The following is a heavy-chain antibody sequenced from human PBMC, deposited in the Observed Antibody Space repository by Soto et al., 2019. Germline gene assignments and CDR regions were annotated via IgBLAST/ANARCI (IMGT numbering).Heavy chain of an antibody. CDR3: TVKDDYGDNKFDY. D-gene: IGHD4-17*01. Sequence: PGGSLRLSCAASGFTFSNAWMSWVRQAPGKGLEWVGRIKSKTDGGTTDYAAPVKGRFTISRDDSKNTLYLQMNSLKTEDTAVYYCTVKDDYGDNKFDYWGQVTLVTVPS. CDR1: GFTFSNAW. CDR2: IKSKTDGGTT. V-gene: IGHV3-15*01. J-gene: IGHJ4*02.